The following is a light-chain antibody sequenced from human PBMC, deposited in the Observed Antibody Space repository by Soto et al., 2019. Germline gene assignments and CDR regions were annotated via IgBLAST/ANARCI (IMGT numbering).Light chain of an antibody. Sequence: DIQMTQSPSTLSASVGDRVTITCRASQSITSWLAWYQQKPGKAPKLLIYDASSLESGVPSRFSGSGSGTEFTLTISSLQPDDFATYYCQQYNSSPLTFGGGTKVEIK. V-gene: IGKV1-5*01. CDR3: QQYNSSPLT. J-gene: IGKJ4*01. CDR2: DAS. CDR1: QSITSW.